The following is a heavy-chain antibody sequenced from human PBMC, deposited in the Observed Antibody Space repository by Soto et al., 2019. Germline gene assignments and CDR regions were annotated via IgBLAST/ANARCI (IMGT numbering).Heavy chain of an antibody. J-gene: IGHJ4*02. CDR3: AKDQGSSWYEIDY. CDR2: ISGSGGST. Sequence: GGSLRLSCAASGFTFSSYAMSWVRQAPGKGLEWVSVISGSGGSTHYADSVKGRSTISRDNSKNTLYLQMNSLRAEDTAVYYCAKDQGSSWYEIDYWGQGTLVTVSS. D-gene: IGHD6-13*01. V-gene: IGHV3-23*01. CDR1: GFTFSSYA.